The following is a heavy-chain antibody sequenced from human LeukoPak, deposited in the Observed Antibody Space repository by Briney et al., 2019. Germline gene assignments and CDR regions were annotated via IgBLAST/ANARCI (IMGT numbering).Heavy chain of an antibody. CDR1: GFTFSSYS. CDR3: ARDPGGSKPAHLDY. J-gene: IGHJ4*02. Sequence: GGSLRLSCAASGFTFSSYSMNWVRQAPGKGLEWVSFISSSGTYIYYADSVKGRFIISRDNAKSSLYLQMNSLRVEDTAVYYCARDPGGSKPAHLDYWGQGTLVSVPS. CDR2: ISSSGTYI. V-gene: IGHV3-21*06. D-gene: IGHD1-26*01.